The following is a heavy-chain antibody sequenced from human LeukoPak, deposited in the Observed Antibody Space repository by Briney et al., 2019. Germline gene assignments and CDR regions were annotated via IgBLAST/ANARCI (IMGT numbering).Heavy chain of an antibody. D-gene: IGHD3-3*01. CDR3: ARDLATIFGVVTDAQGYFDY. CDR1: GFTFSDYY. V-gene: IGHV3-11*01. J-gene: IGHJ4*02. Sequence: GGSLRLSCAASGFTFSDYYMSCIRQAPGKGLEWVSYISSSGSTIYYADSVKGRFTISRDNAKNSLYLQMNSLRAEDTAVYYCARDLATIFGVVTDAQGYFDYWGQGNLVPVSS. CDR2: ISSSGSTI.